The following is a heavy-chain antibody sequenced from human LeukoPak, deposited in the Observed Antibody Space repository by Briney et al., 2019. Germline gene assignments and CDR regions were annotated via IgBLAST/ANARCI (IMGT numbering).Heavy chain of an antibody. CDR1: GGSISSSSYY. Sequence: PSETLSLTCTVSGGSISSSSYYWSWIRQPPGKGLEWIGYIYYSGSTNYNPSLKSRVTISVDTSKNQFSLKLSSVTAADTAVYYCARETSQKGAHYMDVWGKGTTVTTSS. V-gene: IGHV4-61*01. D-gene: IGHD3-16*01. CDR3: ARETSQKGAHYMDV. CDR2: IYYSGST. J-gene: IGHJ6*03.